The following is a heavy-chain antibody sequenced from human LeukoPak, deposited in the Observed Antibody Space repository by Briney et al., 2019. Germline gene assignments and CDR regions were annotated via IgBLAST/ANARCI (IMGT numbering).Heavy chain of an antibody. CDR1: GFTVSGNY. CDR3: ARGGGLDV. Sequence: GGSLRLSCAASGFTVSGNYMSWVRQAPGKGLEWVSVMNSGGSTYYADSVKGRFTISRDNAKNSLYLQMSNLRAEDTAVYFCARGGGLDVWGQGATVTVSS. J-gene: IGHJ6*02. D-gene: IGHD3-16*01. CDR2: MNSGGST. V-gene: IGHV3-53*01.